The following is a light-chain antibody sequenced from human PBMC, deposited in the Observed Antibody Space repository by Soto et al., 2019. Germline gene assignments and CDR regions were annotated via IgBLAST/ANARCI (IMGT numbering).Light chain of an antibody. CDR2: GAS. Sequence: EIVITQSTATLSLSPGDRSTLSCRASHSMSNSNLAWYQHKPGQAPRLLIYGASNRATGIPDRFSGSGSGTDFILTINRLEPEDFAVYYCQEFASNFGGGTKVDIK. CDR1: HSMSNSN. CDR3: QEFASN. J-gene: IGKJ4*01. V-gene: IGKV3-20*01.